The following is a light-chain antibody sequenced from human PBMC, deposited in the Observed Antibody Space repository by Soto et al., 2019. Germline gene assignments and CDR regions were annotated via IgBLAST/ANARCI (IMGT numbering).Light chain of an antibody. Sequence: QSVLTQPASVSGSPGQSITISCTGTSSDVGGYNYVSWYQQHPGKAPKLMIYDVSNRPSGVSNRFSGYKSGNTASLTSSGLQAEDEGDYYCSSYTSSSTPVVFGGGTKLTVL. CDR1: SSDVGGYNY. CDR3: SSYTSSSTPVV. J-gene: IGLJ2*01. CDR2: DVS. V-gene: IGLV2-14*01.